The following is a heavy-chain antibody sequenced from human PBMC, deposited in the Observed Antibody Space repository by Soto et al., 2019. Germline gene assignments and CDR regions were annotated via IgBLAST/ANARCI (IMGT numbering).Heavy chain of an antibody. CDR2: ISTSGANT. Sequence: GGSLRLSCAASGFTFSSYAMSWVRQAPGKGLEWVSVISTSGANTYYADSVKGRFTISRDNSENTVYLQMNSLRAEDTAVYYWAKKRLYSSSSSDYWGQGTLVTVSS. CDR3: AKKRLYSSSSSDY. D-gene: IGHD6-6*01. V-gene: IGHV3-23*01. CDR1: GFTFSSYA. J-gene: IGHJ4*02.